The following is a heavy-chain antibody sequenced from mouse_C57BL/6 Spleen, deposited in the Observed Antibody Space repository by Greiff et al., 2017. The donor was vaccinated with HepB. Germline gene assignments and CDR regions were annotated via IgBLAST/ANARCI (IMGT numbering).Heavy chain of an antibody. CDR1: GYTFTSYW. Sequence: QVQLQQSGAELVKPGASVKLSCKASGYTFTSYWMHWVKQRPGQGLEWIGMIHPNSGSTNYNEKFKSKATLTVDKSSSTAYMQLSSLTSEDSAVYYCAREGYGYDEGFAYWGQGTLVTVSA. D-gene: IGHD2-2*01. CDR3: AREGYGYDEGFAY. V-gene: IGHV1-64*01. J-gene: IGHJ3*01. CDR2: IHPNSGST.